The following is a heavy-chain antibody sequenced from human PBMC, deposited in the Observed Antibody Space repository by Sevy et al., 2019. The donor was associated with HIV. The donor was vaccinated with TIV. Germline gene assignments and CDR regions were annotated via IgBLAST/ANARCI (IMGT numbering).Heavy chain of an antibody. D-gene: IGHD3-22*01. CDR3: ARGWGDRSGYYPLDY. CDR1: GFTVSSNY. J-gene: IGHJ4*02. CDR2: IYSGGST. Sequence: GGSLRLSCAASGFTVSSNYMSWVRQAPGKGLEWVSVIYSGGSTYYADSVKGRFTISRDNSKNTRYLQMNSLRAEDTAVYYCARGWGDRSGYYPLDYWGQGTLVTVSS. V-gene: IGHV3-66*01.